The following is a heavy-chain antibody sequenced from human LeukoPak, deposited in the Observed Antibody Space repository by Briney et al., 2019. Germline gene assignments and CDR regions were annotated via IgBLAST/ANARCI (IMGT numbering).Heavy chain of an antibody. V-gene: IGHV3-23*01. D-gene: IGHD3-10*01. CDR2: MSGGGSKA. CDR1: GFIFNNYG. J-gene: IGHJ4*02. Sequence: GGSLRLSCTTSGFIFNNYGIAWVRQAPGQGLEWVSSMSGGGSKAQYADSVKGRLTISRDSKNTLYLDMDSLRADDTAVYFCAKRGGSDYGSHFASWGQGVLVTVSS. CDR3: AKRGGSDYGSHFAS.